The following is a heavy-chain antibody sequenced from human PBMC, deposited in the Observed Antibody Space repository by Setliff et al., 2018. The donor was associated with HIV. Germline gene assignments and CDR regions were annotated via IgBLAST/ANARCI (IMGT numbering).Heavy chain of an antibody. CDR1: GFTFGDYA. CDR3: TRGSSSGTYGMDV. Sequence: SCTASGFTFGDYAMSWVRQAPGKGLEWVGFIRSKAYGGTTEYAASVKGRFTISRDDSKSIAYLQMNSLKTEDTAVYYCTRGSSSGTYGMDVWGQGTTVTVSS. D-gene: IGHD3-22*01. CDR2: IRSKAYGGTT. J-gene: IGHJ6*02. V-gene: IGHV3-49*04.